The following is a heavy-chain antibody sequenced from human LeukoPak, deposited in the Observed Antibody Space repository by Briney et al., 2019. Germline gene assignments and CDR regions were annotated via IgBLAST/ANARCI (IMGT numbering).Heavy chain of an antibody. D-gene: IGHD3-9*01. V-gene: IGHV4-59*01. CDR1: GGSISSYY. CDR2: IYYSGST. J-gene: IGHJ4*02. CDR3: ARDGDDILTGYPI. Sequence: SETLSLTCTVSGGSISSYYWSWIRQPPGKGLEWIGCIYYSGSTNYNPSLKSRVTISVDTSKNQFSLKLSSVTAADTAVYYCARDGDDILTGYPIWGQGTLVTVSS.